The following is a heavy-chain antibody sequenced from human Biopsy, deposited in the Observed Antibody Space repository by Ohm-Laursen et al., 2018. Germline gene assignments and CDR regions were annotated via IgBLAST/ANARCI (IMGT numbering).Heavy chain of an antibody. J-gene: IGHJ5*02. CDR1: ARTFSASG. D-gene: IGHD3-10*01. Sequence: SVKASCKVIARTFSASGISCARLAPGHGLESVGGIIPIFQTTHYAQSFQGRVTIVADKPTSTAYMELSSLRSDDTAIYYCATVRGLVWFGELIAWGQGTLVTVSS. CDR3: ATVRGLVWFGELIA. CDR2: IIPIFQTT. V-gene: IGHV1-69*06.